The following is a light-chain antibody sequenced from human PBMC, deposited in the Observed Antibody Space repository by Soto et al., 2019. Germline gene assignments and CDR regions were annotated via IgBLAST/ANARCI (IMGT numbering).Light chain of an antibody. V-gene: IGKV3-15*01. Sequence: EIVMTQSPATLSVSPGERATLSCRASQSVSSNLAWYQQKPGQAPRLLIYGASTRVTGIPARFSGGGSGTEFTLTISSLQSEDFAVYYCQQYNNWPGTFGQGTKVGIK. CDR2: GAS. CDR1: QSVSSN. CDR3: QQYNNWPGT. J-gene: IGKJ1*01.